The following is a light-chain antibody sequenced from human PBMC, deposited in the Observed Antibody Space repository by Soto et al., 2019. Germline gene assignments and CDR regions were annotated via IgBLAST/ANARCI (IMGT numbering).Light chain of an antibody. Sequence: AIRMTQFPSSFSSSIGDRVTITCRARHDITSSLAWYQHIQGRATILLISGESNLQFGVPSSFSGSGSGTDFTLAISSLQSEDFATSYCQHYYSSPPTFGQGNRVEMK. CDR2: GES. J-gene: IGKJ1*01. CDR3: QHYYSSPPT. V-gene: IGKV1-8*01. CDR1: HDITSS.